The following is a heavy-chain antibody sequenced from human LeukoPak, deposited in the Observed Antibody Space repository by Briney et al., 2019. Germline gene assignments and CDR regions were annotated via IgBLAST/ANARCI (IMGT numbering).Heavy chain of an antibody. CDR3: AKDRSEAGTDISS. CDR1: GFTFSSYA. J-gene: IGHJ5*02. CDR2: TWYDGSNK. D-gene: IGHD3-9*01. V-gene: IGHV3-30*02. Sequence: GGSLRLSCAASGFTFSSYAMSWVRQAPGKGLERVAVTWYDGSNKQYADSVKGRFAISRDNSKNTVYLQMNSLRSEDTAVYYCAKDRSEAGTDISSWGQGTQVTVSS.